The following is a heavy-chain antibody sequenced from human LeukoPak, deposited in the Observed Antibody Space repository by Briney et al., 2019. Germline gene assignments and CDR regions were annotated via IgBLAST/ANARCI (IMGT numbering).Heavy chain of an antibody. V-gene: IGHV4-61*10. CDR2: IYVSGST. Sequence: PSETLSLTCTVSGGSISSGSYYWSWIRQPAGKGLEWIGRIYVSGSTSYNPSRKSRVTISVDTSKNHFSLKLSSGTAADTAVYYCARASVVVAATREVNWFDPWGQGTLVTVSP. J-gene: IGHJ5*02. CDR3: ARASVVVAATREVNWFDP. D-gene: IGHD2-15*01. CDR1: GGSISSGSYY.